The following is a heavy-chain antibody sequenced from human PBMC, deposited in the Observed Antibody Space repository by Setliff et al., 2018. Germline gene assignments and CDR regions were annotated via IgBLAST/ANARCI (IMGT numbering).Heavy chain of an antibody. CDR1: GGSISSSSYY. Sequence: PSETLSLTCTVSGGSISSSSYYWGWIRQPPGKGLEWIGSIYYSGSTYYNPSLESRVTISVDTSKNQFSLKLSSVTAADTAVYYCASCLAARRGGWFDPWGQGTLVTVSS. D-gene: IGHD6-6*01. CDR3: ASCLAARRGGWFDP. V-gene: IGHV4-39*01. CDR2: IYYSGST. J-gene: IGHJ5*02.